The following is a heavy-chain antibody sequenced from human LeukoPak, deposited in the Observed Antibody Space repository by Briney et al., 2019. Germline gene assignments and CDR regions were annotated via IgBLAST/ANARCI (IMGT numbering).Heavy chain of an antibody. J-gene: IGHJ4*02. CDR3: AKVEDYYDSSAPLANDY. CDR2: ISSSGDIT. V-gene: IGHV3-23*01. D-gene: IGHD3-22*01. CDR1: GFTFSIYG. Sequence: PGGSLRLSCAASGFTFSIYGMNWVRQAPGKGLEWVSSISSSGDITYYADSVKGRFTVSRDNPKNTLYLQMNSLRAEDTAVYYCAKVEDYYDSSAPLANDYWGQGTLVTVSS.